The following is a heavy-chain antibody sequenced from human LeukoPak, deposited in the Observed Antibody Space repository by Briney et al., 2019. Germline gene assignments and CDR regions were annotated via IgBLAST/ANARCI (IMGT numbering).Heavy chain of an antibody. CDR3: ARLSSLANIAARGRTWLDP. Sequence: PSETLSLTCTVSGGSISSYYWSWIRQPPGKGLEWIGYIYYLGSTNYSPSLKSRVTISVDTSKNQFSLKLSSVTAADTAVYYCARLSSLANIAARGRTWLDPWGQGSLVTVSS. V-gene: IGHV4-59*01. CDR1: GGSISSYY. D-gene: IGHD6-6*01. J-gene: IGHJ5*02. CDR2: IYYLGST.